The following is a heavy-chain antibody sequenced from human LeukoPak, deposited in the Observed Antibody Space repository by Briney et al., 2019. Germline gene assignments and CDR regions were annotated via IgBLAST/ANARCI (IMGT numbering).Heavy chain of an antibody. Sequence: SETLSLTCIVSGGSISSSSYYWGWIRQPPGKGLEWIGSIYYSGSTYYNPSLKSRVTISVDTSKNQFSLKLTSVTAADTAVYYCARVKGGFDPWGQGTLVTVSS. CDR1: GGSISSSSYY. V-gene: IGHV4-39*07. D-gene: IGHD3-16*01. CDR2: IYYSGST. CDR3: ARVKGGFDP. J-gene: IGHJ5*02.